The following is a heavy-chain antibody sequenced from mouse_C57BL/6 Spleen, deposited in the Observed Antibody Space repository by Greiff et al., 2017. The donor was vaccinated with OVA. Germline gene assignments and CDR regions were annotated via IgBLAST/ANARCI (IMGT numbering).Heavy chain of an antibody. Sequence: EVQLQQSGPELVKPGASVKIPCKASGYTFTDYNMDWVKQSHGKSLEWIGDINPNNGGTIYNQKFKGKATLTVDKSSSTAYMELRSLTSEDTAVYYCARLGSYYGSSYGGFDYWGQGTTLTVSS. CDR1: GYTFTDYN. D-gene: IGHD1-1*01. V-gene: IGHV1-18*01. CDR3: ARLGSYYGSSYGGFDY. CDR2: INPNNGGT. J-gene: IGHJ2*01.